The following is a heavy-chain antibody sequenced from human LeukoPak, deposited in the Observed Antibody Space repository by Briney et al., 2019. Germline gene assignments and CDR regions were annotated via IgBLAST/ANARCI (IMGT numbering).Heavy chain of an antibody. Sequence: PGGSLRLSCAASGFTLSISWMSWVRQAPGKGLEWVANIKQDGSEKNYVDSVKGRFTISRDNAKNSLYLQMISLRAEDTAVYYCARELSWSGRDFWGQGTLVTVSS. J-gene: IGHJ4*02. CDR2: IKQDGSEK. CDR3: ARELSWSGRDF. V-gene: IGHV3-7*05. D-gene: IGHD3-10*01. CDR1: GFTLSISW.